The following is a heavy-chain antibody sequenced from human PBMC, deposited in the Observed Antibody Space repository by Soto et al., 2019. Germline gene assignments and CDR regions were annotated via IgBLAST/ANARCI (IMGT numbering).Heavy chain of an antibody. V-gene: IGHV3-21*01. Sequence: EVQLVESGGGLVKPGGSLRLSCAASGFPFSTHSMFWVRQAPGKGLEWVSSISGSSDYIFYADSVKGRFTIFRDNSKNSLMIQMNSLRAEDTAMYYCARGGIILVLAAARHHDYWGQGNLVTVSS. CDR1: GFPFSTHS. CDR2: ISGSSDYI. J-gene: IGHJ4*02. CDR3: ARGGIILVLAAARHHDY. D-gene: IGHD2-15*01.